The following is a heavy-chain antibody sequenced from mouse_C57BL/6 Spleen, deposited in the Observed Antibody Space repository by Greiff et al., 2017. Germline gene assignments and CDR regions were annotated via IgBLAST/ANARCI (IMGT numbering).Heavy chain of an antibody. CDR3: ARDRYDYDDDFDY. CDR1: GFTFSDYY. J-gene: IGHJ2*01. Sequence: EVKLMESEGGLVQPGSSMKLSCTASGFTFSDYYMAWVRQVPEKGLEWVANINYDGSSTYYLDPLKSRFTITRDTANNIRYLQMSSLKSEDAATYYCARDRYDYDDDFDYWGQGTTLTVSS. V-gene: IGHV5-16*01. CDR2: INYDGSST. D-gene: IGHD2-4*01.